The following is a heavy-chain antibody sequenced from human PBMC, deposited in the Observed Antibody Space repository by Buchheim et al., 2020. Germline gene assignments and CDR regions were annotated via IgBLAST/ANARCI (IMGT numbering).Heavy chain of an antibody. CDR3: AKDRGYSGSYYWFDP. CDR2: IRYDGSNK. CDR1: GFTFSSYG. J-gene: IGHJ5*02. Sequence: QVQLVESGGGVVQPGRSLRLSCAASGFTFSSYGMHWVRQAPGKGLEWVAFIRYDGSNKYYADSVKGRFTISRDNSKNPLYLQMNSLRAEDTAVYYCAKDRGYSGSYYWFDPWGQGTL. V-gene: IGHV3-30*02. D-gene: IGHD1-26*01.